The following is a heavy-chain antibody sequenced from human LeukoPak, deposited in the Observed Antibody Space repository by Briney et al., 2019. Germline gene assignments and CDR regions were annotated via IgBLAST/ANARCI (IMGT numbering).Heavy chain of an antibody. CDR1: GYSFTSYW. V-gene: IGHV5-51*01. Sequence: GESLKISCKGSGYSFTSYWIGWVRQMPGKGLEWMGIIYPGDSDTRFSPSFQGQVTISADRSIRTAYLQWSSLKASDTAMYFCASSTTVTTHFFDFWGQGTLVTVSS. CDR2: IYPGDSDT. D-gene: IGHD4-17*01. CDR3: ASSTTVTTHFFDF. J-gene: IGHJ4*02.